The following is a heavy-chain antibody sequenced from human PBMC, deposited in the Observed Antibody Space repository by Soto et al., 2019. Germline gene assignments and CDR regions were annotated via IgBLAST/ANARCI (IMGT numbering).Heavy chain of an antibody. Sequence: LSLTCTVSGGSISSYYWSWIRQPPGKGLEWIGYIYYSGSTNYNPSLKSRVTISVDTSKNQFSLKLSSVTAADTAVYYCARDRIDDYYDSSGYQGYYYGVDVWGQGTTVTVSS. J-gene: IGHJ6*02. V-gene: IGHV4-59*01. D-gene: IGHD3-22*01. CDR3: ARDRIDDYYDSSGYQGYYYGVDV. CDR2: IYYSGST. CDR1: GGSISSYY.